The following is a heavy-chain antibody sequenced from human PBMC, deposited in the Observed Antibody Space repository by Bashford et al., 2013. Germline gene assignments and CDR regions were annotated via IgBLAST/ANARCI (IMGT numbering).Heavy chain of an antibody. CDR1: GGSISSGGYY. D-gene: IGHD2-8*01. V-gene: IGHV4-31*03. J-gene: IGHJ4*02. Sequence: SETLSLTCTVSGGSISSGGYYWSWIRQHPGKGLEWIGYIYYSGSTYYNPSLKSRVTISVDTSKNQFSLKLSSVTAADTAVYYCARGGLNLDFDYWAREPWSPSPQ. CDR2: IYYSGST. CDR3: ARGGLNLDFDY.